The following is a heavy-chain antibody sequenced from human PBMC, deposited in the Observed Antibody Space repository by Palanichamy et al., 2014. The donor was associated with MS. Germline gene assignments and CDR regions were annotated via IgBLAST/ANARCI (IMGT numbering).Heavy chain of an antibody. CDR3: ARGYCSGGSCYFDY. J-gene: IGHJ4*02. CDR2: IYYSGST. Sequence: QLQLQESGPGLVKPSETLSLTCTVSGGSIGSSSYYWGWIRQPPGKGLEWIGSIYYSGSTYYNPSLKSRVTISVDTSKNQFSLKLSSVTAADTAVYYCARGYCSGGSCYFDYWGQGTLVTVSS. V-gene: IGHV4-39*01. D-gene: IGHD2-15*01. CDR1: GGSIGSSSYY.